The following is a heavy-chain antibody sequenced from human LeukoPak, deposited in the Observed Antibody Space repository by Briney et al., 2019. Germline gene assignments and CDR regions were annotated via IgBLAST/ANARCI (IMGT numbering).Heavy chain of an antibody. CDR3: ARGLSSTYYYDSSGYYPRGVFDY. J-gene: IGHJ4*02. CDR1: GGSISSGDYY. Sequence: PSQTLSLTCTVSGGSISSGDYYWSWIRQPPGKGLEWIGYIYYSGSTNYNPSLKSRFTISVGTSKNQFSLKLSSVTAADTAVYYCARGLSSTYYYDSSGYYPRGVFDYWGQGTLVTVSS. D-gene: IGHD3-22*01. CDR2: IYYSGST. V-gene: IGHV4-61*08.